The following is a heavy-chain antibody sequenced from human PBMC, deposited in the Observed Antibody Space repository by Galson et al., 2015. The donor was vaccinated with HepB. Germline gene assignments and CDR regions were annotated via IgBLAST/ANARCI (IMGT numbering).Heavy chain of an antibody. V-gene: IGHV3-53*05. CDR2: VYVTGST. CDR1: RGWVGNTY. J-gene: IGHJ4*02. D-gene: IGHD2-21*02. Sequence: CAASRGWVGNTYLTGVDQAPVAGGTWITIVYVTGSTSYADCVKLRFTISRDESKNTRGLEMDSRRAEDTAVYYCARVSGDSARKIRHYFLDYWGGGTLVTVSS. CDR3: ARVSGDSARKIRHYFLDY.